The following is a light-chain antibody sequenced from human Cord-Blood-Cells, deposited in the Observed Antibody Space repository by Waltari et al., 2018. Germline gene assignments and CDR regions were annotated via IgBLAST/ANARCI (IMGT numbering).Light chain of an antibody. J-gene: IGKJ5*01. CDR1: QSLLHSNGYNY. CDR2: FGS. Sequence: DIVMTQSPLSLPVTPGEPASISCRSSQSLLHSNGYNYLDWYLQKPGQSPQLLIYFGSNRASGGPDRFRGSGSGKDFTLKISRVGAEDVGVYFCMQALQTPITFGQGTRLEIK. CDR3: MQALQTPIT. V-gene: IGKV2-28*01.